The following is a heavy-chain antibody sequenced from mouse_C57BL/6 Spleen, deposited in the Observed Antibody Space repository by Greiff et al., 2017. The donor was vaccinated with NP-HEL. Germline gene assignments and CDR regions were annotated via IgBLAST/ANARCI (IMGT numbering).Heavy chain of an antibody. D-gene: IGHD2-5*01. CDR3: APQAYYSNYPFAY. Sequence: VKLQESGPGLVQPSQSLSITCTVSGFSLTSYGVHWVRQSPGKGLEWLGVIWRGGSTDYNAAFMSRLSITKDNSKSQVFFKMNSLQADDTAIYYCAPQAYYSNYPFAYWGQGTLVTVSA. V-gene: IGHV2-5*01. J-gene: IGHJ3*01. CDR1: GFSLTSYG. CDR2: IWRGGST.